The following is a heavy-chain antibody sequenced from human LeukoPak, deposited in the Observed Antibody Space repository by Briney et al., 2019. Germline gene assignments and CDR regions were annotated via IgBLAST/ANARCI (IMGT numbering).Heavy chain of an antibody. J-gene: IGHJ5*02. Sequence: SVKVSCKASGGTFSSYAISWVRQAPGQGLEWMGGIIPIFGTANYAQKFQGRVTITADESTSTASTELSSLRAEDTAVYYCAREEPAAINWFDPWGQGTLVTVSS. CDR2: IIPIFGTA. V-gene: IGHV1-69*01. CDR3: AREEPAAINWFDP. D-gene: IGHD2-2*02. CDR1: GGTFSSYA.